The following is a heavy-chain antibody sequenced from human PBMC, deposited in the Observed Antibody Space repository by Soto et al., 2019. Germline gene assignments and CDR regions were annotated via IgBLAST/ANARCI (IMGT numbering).Heavy chain of an antibody. Sequence: SETLSLTCTVSGGSISSYYWSWIRQPPGKGLEWIGYIYYSGSTNYNPSLKSRVTISVDTSKNQFSLKLSSVTAADTAVYYCARDRRIAASIYYYYMDVWGKGTTVTVSS. CDR3: ARDRRIAASIYYYYMDV. V-gene: IGHV4-59*01. J-gene: IGHJ6*03. D-gene: IGHD6-6*01. CDR2: IYYSGST. CDR1: GGSISSYY.